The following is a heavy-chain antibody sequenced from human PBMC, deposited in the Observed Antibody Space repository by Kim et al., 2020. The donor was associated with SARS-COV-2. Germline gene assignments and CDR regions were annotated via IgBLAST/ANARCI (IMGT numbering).Heavy chain of an antibody. V-gene: IGHV3-30*18. D-gene: IGHD3-16*02. CDR1: GFTFSSYG. CDR2: ISYDGSNK. CDR3: AKDSYPFVRDV. J-gene: IGHJ6*01. Sequence: GGSLRLSCAASGFTFSSYGMHWVRQAPGKGLEWVAVISYDGSNKYYADSVKGRFTISRDNSKNTRYLQMNSWRAEDTAVYYCAKDSYPFVRDVCGQGTT.